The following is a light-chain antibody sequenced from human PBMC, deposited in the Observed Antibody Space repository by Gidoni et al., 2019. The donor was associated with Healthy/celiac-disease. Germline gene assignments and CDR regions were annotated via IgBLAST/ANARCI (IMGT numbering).Light chain of an antibody. Sequence: DIQMTQSPSTLSASVGDRVTITCRASQSISDWLAWYQQKPGEAPNLLIYKASRLASGVPSRFSGSGSGTEFTLTISSLQPNDLATYYCQHYGSLWTFGQGTKVEIK. J-gene: IGKJ1*01. CDR1: QSISDW. V-gene: IGKV1-5*03. CDR2: KAS. CDR3: QHYGSLWT.